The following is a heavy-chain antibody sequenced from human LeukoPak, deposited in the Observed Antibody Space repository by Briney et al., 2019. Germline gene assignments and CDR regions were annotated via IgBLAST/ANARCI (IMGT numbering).Heavy chain of an antibody. CDR1: GGSISSSNYY. CDR3: AGGTEHRGWGVAKYFDY. V-gene: IGHV4-39*07. D-gene: IGHD1-14*01. CDR2: ISYSGST. J-gene: IGHJ4*02. Sequence: PSETLSLTCTVSGGSISSSNYYWGWIRQPPGKGLEWIGSISYSGSTYYNPSLKSRVTISVDTSKTQFSLKLSSVTAADTAVYYCAGGTEHRGWGVAKYFDYWGQGTLVTVSS.